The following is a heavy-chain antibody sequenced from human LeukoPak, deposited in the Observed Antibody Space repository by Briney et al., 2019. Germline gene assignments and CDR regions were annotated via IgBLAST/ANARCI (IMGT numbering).Heavy chain of an antibody. Sequence: GASVKVSCKASGGSFTSYGISWVRQAPGQGLEWMGKIIPIYGRANYGQKFQGRVTITADELTTTSYMELSSLTAEDMAVYYYAAGGAYEFRDDYWGQGTLVTVSS. CDR1: GGSFTSYG. D-gene: IGHD3-3*01. CDR2: IIPIYGRA. V-gene: IGHV1-69*15. CDR3: AAGGAYEFRDDY. J-gene: IGHJ4*02.